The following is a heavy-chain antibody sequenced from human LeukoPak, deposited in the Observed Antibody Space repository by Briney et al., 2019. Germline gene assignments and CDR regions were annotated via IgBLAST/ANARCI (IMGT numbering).Heavy chain of an antibody. D-gene: IGHD5-24*01. CDR2: IYSGGST. V-gene: IGHV3-53*01. Sequence: PGGSLRLSCAASGFTFSSYAMHWVRQAPGKGLEWVSVIYSGGSTYYADSVKGRFTISRDNSKNTLYLQMNSLRAEDTAVYYCARVERSPYYYGMDVWGQGTTVTVSS. CDR1: GFTFSSYA. CDR3: ARVERSPYYYGMDV. J-gene: IGHJ6*02.